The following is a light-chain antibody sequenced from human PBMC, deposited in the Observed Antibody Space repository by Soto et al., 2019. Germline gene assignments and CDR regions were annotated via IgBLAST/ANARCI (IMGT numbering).Light chain of an antibody. CDR1: SSNIGSNS. V-gene: IGLV1-44*01. CDR2: ADN. J-gene: IGLJ1*01. Sequence: QSALTQPPSASGTPGQRVSISCSGSSSNIGSNSVQWHQQLPGTAPNLLIYADNQRPSGVPDRFSGSKSGTSASLAITGLQSGDEADYYCAAWDDSLNGFVFGTGTKVT. CDR3: AAWDDSLNGFV.